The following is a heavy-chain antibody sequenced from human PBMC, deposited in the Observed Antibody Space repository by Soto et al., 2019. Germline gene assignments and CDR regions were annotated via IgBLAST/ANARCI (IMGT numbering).Heavy chain of an antibody. CDR1: GYTFTSYG. CDR3: AREENCSGGTCYSEYFHR. V-gene: IGHV1-18*04. J-gene: IGHJ1*01. Sequence: ASVKVSCKASGYTFTSYGISWVRQAPGQGLEWMGWISAYNGNTNYAQKLQGRVTMTTDTSTSTAYMELRSLRSDDTAVYYCAREENCSGGTCYSEYFHRWGQGTLVTVSS. D-gene: IGHD2-15*01. CDR2: ISAYNGNT.